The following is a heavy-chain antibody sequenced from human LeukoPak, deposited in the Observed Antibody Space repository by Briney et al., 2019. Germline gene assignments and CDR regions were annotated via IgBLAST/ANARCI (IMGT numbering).Heavy chain of an antibody. CDR3: AKGPNIVVVTAHDY. D-gene: IGHD2-21*02. V-gene: IGHV3-30*04. J-gene: IGHJ4*02. CDR2: ISYDESRK. Sequence: RTGRSLRLSCAASGFSFSTYAMHWLRQAPGEGLEWVAVISYDESRKYYADSVKGRFTISRDNSKNTLYLQMNSLRAEDTAVYYCAKGPNIVVVTAHDYWGQGTLVTVSS. CDR1: GFSFSTYA.